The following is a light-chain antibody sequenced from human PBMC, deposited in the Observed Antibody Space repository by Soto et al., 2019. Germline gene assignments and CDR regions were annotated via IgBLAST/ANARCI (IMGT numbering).Light chain of an antibody. V-gene: IGKV3-20*01. CDR2: AAS. CDR1: QSVSSSY. Sequence: EIVLTQSPVTLSLSPGERATISCRASQSVSSSYLAWYQQKPGQAPRLLIYAASSRATGIPDRFSGSGSGTDYTLTLSRLEPEDGAVYYCQQYGSPPLFGQGTKVDI. CDR3: QQYGSPPL. J-gene: IGKJ1*01.